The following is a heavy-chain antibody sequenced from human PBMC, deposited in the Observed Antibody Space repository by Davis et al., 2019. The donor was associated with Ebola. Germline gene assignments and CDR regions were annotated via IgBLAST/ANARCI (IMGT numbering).Heavy chain of an antibody. CDR3: SRTTYYYDTSGYWRFDYFDY. V-gene: IGHV4-59*01. CDR1: GGSINSYF. CDR2: VYYSGST. D-gene: IGHD3-22*01. J-gene: IGHJ4*02. Sequence: SETLSLTCSVSGGSINSYFWSWIRQSPGKGLEWIGHVYYSGSTDYNPSLRSRVTMSVDRSKSQFSLWLSSVTAADTAVYYCSRTTYYYDTSGYWRFDYFDYWGQGALVTVSS.